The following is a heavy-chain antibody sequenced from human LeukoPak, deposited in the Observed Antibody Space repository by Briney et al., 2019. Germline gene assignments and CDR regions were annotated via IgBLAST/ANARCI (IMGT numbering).Heavy chain of an antibody. CDR1: GYTFTYYY. CDR2: INPNGGGT. J-gene: IGHJ5*02. D-gene: IGHD5-24*01. CDR3: AKDAENGSGWFDP. Sequence: ASVKVSCKTSGYTFTYYYIHWVGQAPGQGREWMGWINPNGGGTNYAQKFQGWVTMTMDTSITTVYMELSRLKSDDTAVYYCAKDAENGSGWFDPWGQGTLVTVSS. V-gene: IGHV1-2*04.